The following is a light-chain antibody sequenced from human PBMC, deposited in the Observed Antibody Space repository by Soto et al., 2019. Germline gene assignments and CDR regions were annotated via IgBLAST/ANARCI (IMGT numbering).Light chain of an antibody. CDR3: CSYAGSGIVI. CDR2: EVS. J-gene: IGLJ2*01. CDR1: SSDVGSYNL. Sequence: QSALTQPASVSGSPEQSITISCTGTSSDVGSYNLVSWCQQHPGKVPKLMIYEVSKRPSGVSNRFSGSKFGNTASLTISGLQAEDEADYYCCSYAGSGIVIFGGGTKVTVL. V-gene: IGLV2-23*02.